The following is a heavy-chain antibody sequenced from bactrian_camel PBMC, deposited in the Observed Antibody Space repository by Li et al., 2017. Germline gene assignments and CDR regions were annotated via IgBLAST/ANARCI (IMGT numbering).Heavy chain of an antibody. CDR1: GSSYRAYC. J-gene: IGHJ7*01. D-gene: IGHD2*01. V-gene: IGHV3S9*01. Sequence: LVESGGGSVQPGGSLRLSCAYSGSSYRAYCMGWFRQSPGKEREGVAVIDDDGATIYGDSVKGRFTVSRHNANNTLYLIMNSLKPEDTAMYHCAARGSNVVGISATFYGMEHWGKGTQVTVS. CDR2: IDDDGAT.